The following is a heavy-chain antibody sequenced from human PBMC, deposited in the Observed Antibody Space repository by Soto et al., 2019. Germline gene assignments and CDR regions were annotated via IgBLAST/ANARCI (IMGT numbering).Heavy chain of an antibody. CDR3: AKGATNYYDGSGPIDY. V-gene: IGHV3-30*18. J-gene: IGHJ4*02. Sequence: QVQLVESGGGVVQPGRSLRLSCAASGFTFSNFGMHWVRQAPGKGLEWVAVISYEGSNKYYADSVKGRFTISRDNSKNTLYLQMNSLRAEGTAVYFCAKGATNYYDGSGPIDYWGQGTLVTVSS. CDR1: GFTFSNFG. D-gene: IGHD3-22*01. CDR2: ISYEGSNK.